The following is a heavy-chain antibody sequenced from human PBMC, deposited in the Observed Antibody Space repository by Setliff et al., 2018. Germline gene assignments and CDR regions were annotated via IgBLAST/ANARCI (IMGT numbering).Heavy chain of an antibody. CDR3: ARVTGFSYMDV. CDR1: GDSISRAKYY. V-gene: IGHV4-61*02. CDR2: IYTDGST. Sequence: SETLSLTCTVSGDSISRAKYYWSWIRQFAGKGLECIGRIYTDGSTKYNPSLNSRVTLLIDTAKNQISLRLSSVTAADTAVYFCARVTGFSYMDVWGKGTTVTVSS. D-gene: IGHD3-3*01. J-gene: IGHJ6*03.